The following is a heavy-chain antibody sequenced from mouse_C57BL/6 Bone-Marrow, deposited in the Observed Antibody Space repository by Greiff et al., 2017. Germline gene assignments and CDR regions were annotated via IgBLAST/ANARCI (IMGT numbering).Heavy chain of an antibody. D-gene: IGHD1-1*01. CDR1: GFTFTDYY. CDR2: IRNKANGYTT. V-gene: IGHV7-3*01. CDR3: ARYEGLLLFAD. J-gene: IGHJ3*01. Sequence: EVKVVESGGGLVQPGGSLSLSCAASGFTFTDYYMSWVRQPPGKALEWLGFIRNKANGYTTEYSASVKGRFTISRDNSQSILYLQMNALRAEDSATYYCARYEGLLLFADWGQGTLVTVSA.